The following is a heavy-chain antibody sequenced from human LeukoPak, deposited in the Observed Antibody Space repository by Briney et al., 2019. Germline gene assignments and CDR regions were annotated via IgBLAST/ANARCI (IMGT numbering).Heavy chain of an antibody. Sequence: SETLSLTCTVSGGSISSSSYYWGWIRQPPGKGLEWIGSIYYSGSTYYNPSLKSRVTISVDTSKNQFSLKLSSVTAADTAVYYCARVHCSGGSCYGHVGAFDIWGQGTMVTVSS. CDR1: GGSISSSSYY. J-gene: IGHJ3*02. D-gene: IGHD2-15*01. CDR2: IYYSGST. V-gene: IGHV4-39*07. CDR3: ARVHCSGGSCYGHVGAFDI.